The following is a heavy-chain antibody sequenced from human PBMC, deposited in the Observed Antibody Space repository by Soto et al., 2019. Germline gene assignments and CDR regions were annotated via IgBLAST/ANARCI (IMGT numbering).Heavy chain of an antibody. CDR1: GGSISSGGYY. J-gene: IGHJ5*02. CDR2: VYYSGST. V-gene: IGHV4-31*03. CDR3: ARDLRYYDFWSGYSPLNWFDP. Sequence: SETLSLTCTVSGGSISSGGYYWSWIRQHPGKGLEWIGYVYYSGSTYYNPSLKSRVTISVDTSKNQFSLKLSSVTAADTAVYYCARDLRYYDFWSGYSPLNWFDPWGQGTLVTVSS. D-gene: IGHD3-3*01.